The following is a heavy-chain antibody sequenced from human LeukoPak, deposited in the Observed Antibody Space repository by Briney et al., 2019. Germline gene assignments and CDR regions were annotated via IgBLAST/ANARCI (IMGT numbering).Heavy chain of an antibody. Sequence: GGSLRLSCAASGFTFSHYYMSWIRQAPGKGLEWVSYISSSGSTIYYADSVKGRFTISRDNAKNSLYLQMNSLRAEDTAVYYCARERQQLGPYFDYWGQGTLVTVSS. J-gene: IGHJ4*02. CDR3: ARERQQLGPYFDY. D-gene: IGHD6-13*01. CDR2: ISSSGSTI. V-gene: IGHV3-11*01. CDR1: GFTFSHYY.